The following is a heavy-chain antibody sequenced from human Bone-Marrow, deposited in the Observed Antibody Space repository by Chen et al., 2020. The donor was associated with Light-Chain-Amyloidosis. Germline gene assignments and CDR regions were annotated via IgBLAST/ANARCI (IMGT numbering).Heavy chain of an antibody. J-gene: IGHJ5*02. CDR3: ARYEPHFSDSIISGYTA. CDR2: INHSGSA. D-gene: IGHD5-12*01. V-gene: IGHV4-34*01. Sequence: QVELQQWGAGLLKPSETLSLTCGIHNGAFGDDYWTWIRQPPGKGLQWIAEINHSGSANYNSSRRCRTTISVDKSKNQFSLRMISVTAADTAVYYCARYEPHFSDSIISGYTAWGQGTSVTVSS. CDR1: NGAFGDDY.